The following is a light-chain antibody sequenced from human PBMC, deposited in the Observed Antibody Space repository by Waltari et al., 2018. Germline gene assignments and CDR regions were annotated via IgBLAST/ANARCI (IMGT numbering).Light chain of an antibody. J-gene: IGKJ5*01. V-gene: IGKV1-9*01. Sequence: TCLTSQGISSNLAWYQQKPEKAPKLLISAASTLQSGVPLRFSGSGSGTDFTLTISSLQPEDFATYYWQQLNSYPITFCQGTRLEIK. CDR1: QGISSN. CDR2: AAS. CDR3: QQLNSYPIT.